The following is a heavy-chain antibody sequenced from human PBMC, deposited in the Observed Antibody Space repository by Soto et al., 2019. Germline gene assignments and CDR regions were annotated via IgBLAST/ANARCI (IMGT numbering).Heavy chain of an antibody. Sequence: QVQLVESGGGVVQPGTSLRLSCAASGFTISTHGMHWVRQAPGKGLEWVANIWYDGSNKFYADSVKGRFTISKDNSKNTLYVQMTSLRAEETAVYYCAAATTWNFPFLYWGQGTQVTVSS. V-gene: IGHV3-33*01. D-gene: IGHD1-7*01. CDR2: IWYDGSNK. CDR3: AAATTWNFPFLY. CDR1: GFTISTHG. J-gene: IGHJ4*02.